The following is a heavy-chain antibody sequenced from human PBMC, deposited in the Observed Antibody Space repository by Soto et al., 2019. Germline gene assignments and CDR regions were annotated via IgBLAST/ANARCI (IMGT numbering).Heavy chain of an antibody. Sequence: ASVKVSCKASGYTFTSYDINWVRQATGQGLEWMGWMNPNSGNTGYAQKFQGRVTMTTNTSISTAYMELSSLRSEDTAVYYCATYSTSDYYYYYMDVWGKGTTVTVSS. CDR3: ATYSTSDYYYYYMDV. CDR2: MNPNSGNT. D-gene: IGHD2-2*01. CDR1: GYTFTSYD. V-gene: IGHV1-8*01. J-gene: IGHJ6*03.